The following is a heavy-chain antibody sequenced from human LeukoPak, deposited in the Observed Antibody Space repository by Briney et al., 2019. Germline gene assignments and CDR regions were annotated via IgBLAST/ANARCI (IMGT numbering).Heavy chain of an antibody. Sequence: PGGSLRLSCAAPGFTFSSYAMHWVRQAPGKGLEYVSAISSNGGSTYYANSVKGRFTISRDNSKNTLYLQMGSLRAEDMAVYYCARDPSLYGSGSYREYYFDYWGQGTLVTVSS. J-gene: IGHJ4*02. CDR1: GFTFSSYA. D-gene: IGHD3-10*01. CDR3: ARDPSLYGSGSYREYYFDY. CDR2: ISSNGGST. V-gene: IGHV3-64*01.